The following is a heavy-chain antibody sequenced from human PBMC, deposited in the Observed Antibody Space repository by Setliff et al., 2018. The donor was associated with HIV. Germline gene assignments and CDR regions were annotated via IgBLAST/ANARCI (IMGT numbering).Heavy chain of an antibody. J-gene: IGHJ3*02. CDR1: GDSITSGGYF. V-gene: IGHV4-31*03. Sequence: PSETLSLTCTVSGDSITSGGYFWSWIRQHPGKGLEWIGHIYYSGSTYYNPSLKSRVTISVDTSKNQFSLKLSSVTAADTAVYYCARGPNYYDSSGYSRTMAFDIWGQGTMVTVSS. CDR2: IYYSGST. CDR3: ARGPNYYDSSGYSRTMAFDI. D-gene: IGHD3-22*01.